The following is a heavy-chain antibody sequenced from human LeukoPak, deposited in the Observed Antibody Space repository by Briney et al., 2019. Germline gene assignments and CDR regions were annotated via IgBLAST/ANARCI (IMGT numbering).Heavy chain of an antibody. D-gene: IGHD3-9*01. Sequence: ASVKVSCKASGYTFTNYYMHWVRQAPGQGLEWMGWVNPNSGDTNYPQKFQGRVTMTRDTSISTAYLDLSSLKSDDTAVYYCARDRRYLRYFDWFLDYWGQGTLVIVSS. CDR3: ARDRRYLRYFDWFLDY. CDR1: GYTFTNYY. CDR2: VNPNSGDT. V-gene: IGHV1-2*02. J-gene: IGHJ4*02.